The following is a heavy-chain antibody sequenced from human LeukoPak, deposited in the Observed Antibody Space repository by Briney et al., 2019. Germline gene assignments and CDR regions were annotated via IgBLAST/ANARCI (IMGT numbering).Heavy chain of an antibody. V-gene: IGHV1-46*01. CDR1: GYTFTSYY. D-gene: IGHD3-10*01. CDR2: INPSGGCT. CDR3: ARVWSPKYYYYYMDV. J-gene: IGHJ6*03. Sequence: ASVKVSCKASGYTFTSYYMHWVRQAPGQGLEWMGIINPSGGCTSYAQKFQGRVTMTRDTSTSTVYMELSSLRSEDTAVYYCARVWSPKYYYYYMDVWGKGTTVTVSS.